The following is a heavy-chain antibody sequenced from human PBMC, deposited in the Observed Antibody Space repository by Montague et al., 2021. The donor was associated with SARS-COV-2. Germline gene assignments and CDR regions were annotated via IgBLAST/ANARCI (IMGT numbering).Heavy chain of an antibody. CDR1: GFSLTTDGMC. CDR2: IDCADDK. CDR3: ARDGVEPRGTGHDYSGKGLDP. J-gene: IGHJ5*02. V-gene: IGHV2-70*11. Sequence: PALVNPTPTLTLTCTFSGFSLTTDGMCVSWVRQPPGKALEWLARIDCADDKYYSTSLKTRLTISKDTSKNQVVLRMTNMDPADTATYYCARDGVEPRGTGHDYSGKGLDPWGQGTMVTVSS. D-gene: IGHD3-10*01.